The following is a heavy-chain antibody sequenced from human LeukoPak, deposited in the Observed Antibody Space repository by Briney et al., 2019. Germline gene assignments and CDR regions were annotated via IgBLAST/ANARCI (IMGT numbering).Heavy chain of an antibody. CDR3: ARDLIARALRLGELSSDY. CDR2: ISPYNGDT. Sequence: ASVKVSCKASGYTFNTYGITWVRQAPGQGLEWMGWISPYNGDTHYAQKLQGRVTMTTDTSTSTAYMELRSLRSDDTAVYYCARDLIARALRLGELSSDYWGQGTLVTVSS. J-gene: IGHJ4*02. CDR1: GYTFNTYG. V-gene: IGHV1-18*04. D-gene: IGHD3-16*02.